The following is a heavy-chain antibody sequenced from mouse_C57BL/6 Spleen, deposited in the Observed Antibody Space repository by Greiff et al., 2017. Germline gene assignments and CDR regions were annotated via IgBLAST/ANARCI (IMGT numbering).Heavy chain of an antibody. V-gene: IGHV1-82*01. D-gene: IGHD2-3*01. CDR2: IYPGDGDT. CDR3: ARDGSLDY. CDR1: GYAFSSSW. Sequence: VQLQQSGPELVKPGASVKISCKASGYAFSSSWMNWVKQMPGKGLEWIGRIYPGDGDTNYNVKVKGKATLTADKSSSTAYMQLSSLTSEDSAVYFCARDGSLDYWGQGTTLTVSS. J-gene: IGHJ2*01.